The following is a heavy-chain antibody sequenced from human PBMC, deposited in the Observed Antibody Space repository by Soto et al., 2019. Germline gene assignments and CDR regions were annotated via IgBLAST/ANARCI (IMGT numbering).Heavy chain of an antibody. CDR2: VYSSGTT. D-gene: IGHD3-10*01. CDR1: GDSINSYW. CDR3: ARDIGSYAYGEGY. J-gene: IGHJ4*02. Sequence: PSETLSLTCSVSGDSINSYWWSWIRQPAGKGLEWIGRVYSSGTTDYNPSLNSQATLSVETSKNQFSLKLSSVTAADTAVYYCARDIGSYAYGEGYWGQGIQVTVSS. V-gene: IGHV4-4*07.